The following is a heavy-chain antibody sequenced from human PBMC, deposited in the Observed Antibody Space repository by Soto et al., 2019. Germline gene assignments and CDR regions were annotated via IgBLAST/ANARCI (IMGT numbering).Heavy chain of an antibody. D-gene: IGHD3-22*01. Sequence: SETLSLTWTGSGGSIRSYYWRWIRQPPEKGLEWIGYIYYSGSTNYNPSLNSRVTISVDTSKNQFSLKLSSVTAADTAVYYCMLGSGWKDFDYWGQGTLVTVSS. CDR1: GGSIRSYY. V-gene: IGHV4-59*08. CDR2: IYYSGST. CDR3: MLGSGWKDFDY. J-gene: IGHJ4*02.